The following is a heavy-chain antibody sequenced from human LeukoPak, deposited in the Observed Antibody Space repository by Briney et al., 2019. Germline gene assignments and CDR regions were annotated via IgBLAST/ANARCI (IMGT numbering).Heavy chain of an antibody. V-gene: IGHV4-39*07. D-gene: IGHD5-12*01. CDR2: IYYSGST. CDR1: GGSISSSSYY. CDR3: AREGGMRYSGYDFNWFDP. Sequence: PSETLSLTCTVSGGSISSSSYYWGWIRQPPGKGLEWIGSIYYSGSTYYNPSLKSRVTISVDTSKNQFSLKLSSVSAADTAVYYCAREGGMRYSGYDFNWFDPWGQGTLVTVSS. J-gene: IGHJ5*02.